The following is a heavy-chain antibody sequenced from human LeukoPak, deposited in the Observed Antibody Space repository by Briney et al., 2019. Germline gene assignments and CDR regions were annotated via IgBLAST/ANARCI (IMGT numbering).Heavy chain of an antibody. D-gene: IGHD5-18*01. J-gene: IGHJ4*02. CDR1: GFTFSSYA. V-gene: IGHV3-23*01. CDR2: ISGSGGST. Sequence: GGSLRLSCAASGFTFSSYAMSWVRQAPGRGLEWVSAISGSGGSTYYADSVKGRFTISRDNSKNTLYLQMNSLRAEDTAVYYCAKDGYSYGYQYDYWGQGTLVTVSS. CDR3: AKDGYSYGYQYDY.